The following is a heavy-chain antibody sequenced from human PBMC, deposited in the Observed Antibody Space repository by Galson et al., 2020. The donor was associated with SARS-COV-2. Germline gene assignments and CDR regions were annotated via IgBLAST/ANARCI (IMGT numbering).Heavy chain of an antibody. CDR2: MHFTGST. CDR3: ARDPLRSNILALLESDSYYYGMDV. CDR1: GGSISGGSYY. V-gene: IGHV4-61*02. J-gene: IGHJ6*02. D-gene: IGHD3-3*01. Sequence: NPSETLSLTCAVSGGSISGGSYYWSWIRQPAGKGLEWIGRMHFTGSTNYNPSPKSRVTISINTSKNEFSLTLTSVTPADTAVYYCARDPLRSNILALLESDSYYYGMDVWGQGTTVTVSS.